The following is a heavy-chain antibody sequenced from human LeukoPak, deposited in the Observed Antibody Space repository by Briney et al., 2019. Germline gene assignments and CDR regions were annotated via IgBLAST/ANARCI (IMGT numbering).Heavy chain of an antibody. D-gene: IGHD3-10*01. CDR1: GYSISSGYY. Sequence: PSETLSLTCTVSGYSISSGYYWGWIRQPPGKGLEWIGSIYHSGSTNYNPSLKSRVTISVDTSKNQFSLKLSSVTAADTAVYYCARALSPFGESPTSDFDYWGQGTLVTVSS. V-gene: IGHV4-38-2*02. CDR3: ARALSPFGESPTSDFDY. J-gene: IGHJ4*02. CDR2: IYHSGST.